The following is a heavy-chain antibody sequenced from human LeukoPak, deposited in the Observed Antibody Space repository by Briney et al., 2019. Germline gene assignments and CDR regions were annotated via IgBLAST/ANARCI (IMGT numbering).Heavy chain of an antibody. J-gene: IGHJ4*02. V-gene: IGHV4-59*08. CDR1: GGSISSYY. Sequence: PSETLSLTCTVSGGSISSYYWSWIRQPPGKGLEWIGYIYYSGSTNYNPSLKSRVTISVDTSKNQFSLRLSSVTVTDTAIYYCTSDRRISWIYYWGQGSQVTVSS. D-gene: IGHD6-13*01. CDR3: TSDRRISWIYY. CDR2: IYYSGST.